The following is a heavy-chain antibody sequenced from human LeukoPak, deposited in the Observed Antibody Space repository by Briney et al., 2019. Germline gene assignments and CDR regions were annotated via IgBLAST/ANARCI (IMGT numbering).Heavy chain of an antibody. D-gene: IGHD2-2*01. J-gene: IGHJ6*02. CDR2: ISISGSTI. CDR3: ARISHCSSTSCYAPYYYYGMDV. CDR1: GFTFSSYE. V-gene: IGHV3-48*03. Sequence: GGSLRLSSAASGFTFSSYEINWVRQAPGEGQEWGSYISISGSTIYYADSVQALFTLSRDNANTSLYLQMHSLRAEDTAVSYCARISHCSSTSCYAPYYYYGMDVWGQGTTVTVSS.